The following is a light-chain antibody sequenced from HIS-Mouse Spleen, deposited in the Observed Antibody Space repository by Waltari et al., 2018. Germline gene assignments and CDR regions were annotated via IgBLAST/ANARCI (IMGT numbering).Light chain of an antibody. J-gene: IGLJ2*01. CDR1: ALPKKY. CDR3: YSTDSSGNHRV. CDR2: EDS. V-gene: IGLV3-10*01. Sequence: SYELTQPPSVSVSPGQTPRITCSGAALPKKYAYLYPQKSGQAPVLVIYEDSKRPPGIPERFSGSSSGTMATLTISGAQVEDEADYYCYSTDSSGNHRVFGGGTKLTVL.